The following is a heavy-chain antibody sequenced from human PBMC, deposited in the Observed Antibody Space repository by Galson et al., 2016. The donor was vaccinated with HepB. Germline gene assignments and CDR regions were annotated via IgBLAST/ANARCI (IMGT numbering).Heavy chain of an antibody. CDR1: GGSISSGGYY. J-gene: IGHJ4*02. Sequence: LSLTCTVSGGSISSGGYYWSWIRQHPGKGLEWIGYIYHSGSTYYNPSLKSRVTISVDTSKNQFSLKLSSVTAADTAVYYCARDRSSGSGNFGYWGQGTLVTVST. CDR2: IYHSGST. CDR3: ARDRSSGSGNFGY. V-gene: IGHV4-31*03. D-gene: IGHD3-10*01.